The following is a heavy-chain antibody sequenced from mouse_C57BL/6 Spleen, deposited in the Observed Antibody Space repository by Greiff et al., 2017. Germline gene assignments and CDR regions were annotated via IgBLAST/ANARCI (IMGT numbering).Heavy chain of an antibody. CDR3: ARSGSGAWFAY. J-gene: IGHJ3*01. CDR1: GYTFTSYW. Sequence: QVQLQQPGAELVKPGASVKLSCKASGYTFTSYWMHWVKQRPGQGLEWIGMIHTNSGSTNYNEKFKSKATLTVDKSSSTAYMQLSSLTSEDSAVYYCARSGSGAWFAYWGQGTLVTVSA. D-gene: IGHD1-1*01. V-gene: IGHV1-64*01. CDR2: IHTNSGST.